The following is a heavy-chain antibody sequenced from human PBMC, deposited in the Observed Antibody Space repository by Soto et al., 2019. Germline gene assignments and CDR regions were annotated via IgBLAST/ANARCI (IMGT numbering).Heavy chain of an antibody. CDR3: TRPQSGSAGTSLANYFDS. CDR1: GFTFNSFA. V-gene: IGHV3-30*04. CDR2: ISFDGTIK. D-gene: IGHD1-26*01. Sequence: GGSLRLSCAASGFTFNSFAMHWVRQAPGKGLEWVAVISFDGTIKYNADSMKGRFTISRDNSKNTLYLQINNLRADDTATYYCTRPQSGSAGTSLANYFDSWGQGTLVTVSS. J-gene: IGHJ4*02.